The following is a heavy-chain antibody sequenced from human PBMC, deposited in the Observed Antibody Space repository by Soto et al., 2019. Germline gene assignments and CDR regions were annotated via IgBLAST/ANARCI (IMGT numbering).Heavy chain of an antibody. CDR1: GFTFSSYA. J-gene: IGHJ4*02. Sequence: PVGSWRLSXAASGFTFSSYAMHWVRQAPGKGLEWVAVISYDGSNKYYADSVKGRFTISRDNSKNTLYLQMNSLRAEDTAVYYCARDLVDRYYYYSSGYYLNWGQGTLVTVSS. V-gene: IGHV3-30-3*01. CDR3: ARDLVDRYYYYSSGYYLN. CDR2: ISYDGSNK. D-gene: IGHD3-22*01.